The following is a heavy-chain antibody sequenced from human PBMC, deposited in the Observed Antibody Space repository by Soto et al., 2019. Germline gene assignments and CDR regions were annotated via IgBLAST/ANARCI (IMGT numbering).Heavy chain of an antibody. J-gene: IGHJ5*02. Sequence: GASVKVSCTACGDTFTSYARHWVRQAPGQRLEWMGWINAGNGNTKYSQKFQGRVTITRDTSASTAYMELSSLRSEDTAVYYCARDVRAIRFLEWLPTRFDPWGQGTLVTGSS. CDR3: ARDVRAIRFLEWLPTRFDP. CDR2: INAGNGNT. CDR1: GDTFTSYA. D-gene: IGHD3-3*01. V-gene: IGHV1-3*01.